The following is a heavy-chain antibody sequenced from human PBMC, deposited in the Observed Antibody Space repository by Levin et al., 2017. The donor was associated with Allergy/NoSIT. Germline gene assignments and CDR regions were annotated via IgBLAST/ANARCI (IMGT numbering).Heavy chain of an antibody. V-gene: IGHV3-9*01. CDR1: GFTFDEYA. Sequence: PGGSLRLSCAASGFTFDEYAMHWVRRAPGKGLEWVSGINWNGGRICYVDSVKGRFTISRDNAKNSLYLQMNSLRDEDTALYYCARKGGGASSGWFGSDAFDIWGPGTMVTVSS. D-gene: IGHD6-19*01. CDR3: ARKGGGASSGWFGSDAFDI. J-gene: IGHJ3*02. CDR2: INWNGGRI.